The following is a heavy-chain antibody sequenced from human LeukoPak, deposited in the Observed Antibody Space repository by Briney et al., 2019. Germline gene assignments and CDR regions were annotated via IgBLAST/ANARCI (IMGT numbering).Heavy chain of an antibody. CDR1: GFTFSSYW. V-gene: IGHV4-34*08. CDR3: AKLPINRFYYESGFS. D-gene: IGHD3-16*01. J-gene: IGHJ5*02. Sequence: GSLRLSCAASGFTFSSYWMTWVRQAPGKGLEWIGEINHFGSTNYSPSLKSRVTMSVDASKNEVFLNLSSVTAADTAVYYCAKLPINRFYYESGFSWGQGTPVTVSS. CDR2: INHFGST.